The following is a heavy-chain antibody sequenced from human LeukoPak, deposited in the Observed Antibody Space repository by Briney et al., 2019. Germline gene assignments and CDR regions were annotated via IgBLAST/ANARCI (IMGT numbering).Heavy chain of an antibody. CDR1: GFTFNRYG. Sequence: GGSLRLSCAASGFTFNRYGMNWVRQAPGKGLEGVSYISSSSSTIYYADSVKGRFTIARDSAKNSLYLQMNSLRDEDTAVYYCARDYGDYGEYFDCWGQGTLVTVSS. D-gene: IGHD4-17*01. CDR2: ISSSSSTI. J-gene: IGHJ4*02. V-gene: IGHV3-48*02. CDR3: ARDYGDYGEYFDC.